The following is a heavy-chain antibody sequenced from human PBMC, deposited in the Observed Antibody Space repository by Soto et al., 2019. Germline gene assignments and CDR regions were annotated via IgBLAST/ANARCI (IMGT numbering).Heavy chain of an antibody. CDR2: IYPGDSDT. D-gene: IGHD3-3*01. CDR3: ARTNYDFWSGLDYYYYGMDV. V-gene: IGHV5-51*01. J-gene: IGHJ6*02. CDR1: GYSFTSYW. Sequence: GESVKISCKGSGYSFTSYWIGWVRQMPGKGLEWMGIIYPGDSDTRYSPSFQGQVTISADKSISTAYLQWSSLKASDTAMYYCARTNYDFWSGLDYYYYGMDVWGQGTTVTVSS.